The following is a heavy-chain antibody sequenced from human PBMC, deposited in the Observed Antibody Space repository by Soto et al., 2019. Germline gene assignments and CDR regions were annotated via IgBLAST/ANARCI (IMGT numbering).Heavy chain of an antibody. V-gene: IGHV5-10-1*01. Sequence: GESLKISCKGSVYSFTSYWISWVRQMPGKGLEWMGRIDPSDSYTNYSPSFQGHVTISADKSISTAYLQWSSLKASDTAMYYCACFVQGVTYFDYWGQGTLVTVSS. CDR1: VYSFTSYW. J-gene: IGHJ4*02. D-gene: IGHD3-10*01. CDR3: ACFVQGVTYFDY. CDR2: IDPSDSYT.